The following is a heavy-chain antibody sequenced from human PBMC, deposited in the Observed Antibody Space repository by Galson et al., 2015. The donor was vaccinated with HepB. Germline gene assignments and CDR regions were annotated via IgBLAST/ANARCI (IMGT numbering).Heavy chain of an antibody. D-gene: IGHD1-26*01. CDR1: GGTFSSYV. V-gene: IGHV1-69*13. J-gene: IGHJ4*02. CDR2: IIPMFGTA. Sequence: SVKVSCKASGGTFSSYVISWVRQAPGQGLEWMGGIIPMFGTADYAQRFQGRVTITADDSTSTAYMEVSSLRSEDTAVYYCASGFGSGSVDYWGQGTLVTVSS. CDR3: ASGFGSGSVDY.